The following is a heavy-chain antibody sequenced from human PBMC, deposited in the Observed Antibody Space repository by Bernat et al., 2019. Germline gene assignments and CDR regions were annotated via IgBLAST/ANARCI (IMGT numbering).Heavy chain of an antibody. J-gene: IGHJ5*02. CDR3: ARQDDFWSGFVV. Sequence: VQLVESGGNLVQPGGSLRLSCAASGFTVSSNYMSWVRQAPGKGLEWVSTIYSDGSTYYADSVKGRFVSSRDNSKNTLFLHMSRLRADDMALYYCARQDDFWSGFVVWGQGTLVTVSS. D-gene: IGHD3-3*01. CDR2: IYSDGST. CDR1: GFTVSSNY. V-gene: IGHV3-66*04.